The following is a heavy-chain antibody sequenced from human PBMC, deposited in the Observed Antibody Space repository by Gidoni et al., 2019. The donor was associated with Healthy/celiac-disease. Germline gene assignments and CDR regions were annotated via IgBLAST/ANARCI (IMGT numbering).Heavy chain of an antibody. CDR3: ARSVGAYCGGDCYSGYCDY. J-gene: IGHJ4*02. V-gene: IGHV3-30-3*01. D-gene: IGHD2-21*02. CDR2: ISYDGSNK. Sequence: QVQLVESGGGVVQPGRSLRLSCAASGFTFSSYAMHWVRQDPGKGLEWVAVISYDGSNKYYADSVKGRFTISRDNSKNTLYLQMNSLRAEDTAVYYCARSVGAYCGGDCYSGYCDYWGQGTLVTVSS. CDR1: GFTFSSYA.